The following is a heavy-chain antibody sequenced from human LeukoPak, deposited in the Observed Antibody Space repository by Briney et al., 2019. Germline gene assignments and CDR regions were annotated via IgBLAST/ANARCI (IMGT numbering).Heavy chain of an antibody. D-gene: IGHD4-17*01. Sequence: AASVKVSCKASGYTFTSNDINWVRQAPGQGPEWMGWINPNSGDSGFAQKFRGRVTITRDTSISTAYMELSSLRSDDTAVYYCARHLRTTFDYWGQGTLVTVSS. CDR3: ARHLRTTFDY. J-gene: IGHJ4*02. CDR1: GYTFTSND. V-gene: IGHV1-8*03. CDR2: INPNSGDS.